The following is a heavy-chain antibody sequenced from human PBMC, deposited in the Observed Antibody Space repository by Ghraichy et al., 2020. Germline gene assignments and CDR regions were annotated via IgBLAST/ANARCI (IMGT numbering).Heavy chain of an antibody. CDR1: GVSISSDY. V-gene: IGHV4-4*07. CDR3: ASPLGY. CDR2: IYTSVST. J-gene: IGHJ4*02. D-gene: IGHD3-16*01. Sequence: SETLSLTCTVSGVSISSDYWSWIRQPAGKGLEWIGRIYTSVSTNYNPSLKSRVTMSVDTSKNQLSLRLSSVTAADTAVYYCASPLGYWGQGTLVTVSS.